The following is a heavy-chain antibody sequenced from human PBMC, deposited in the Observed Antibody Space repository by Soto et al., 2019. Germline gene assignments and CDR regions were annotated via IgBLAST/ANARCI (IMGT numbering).Heavy chain of an antibody. CDR1: GYTFTSYA. CDR3: ASGVAGPRHWFDP. J-gene: IGHJ5*02. D-gene: IGHD6-19*01. CDR2: INAGNGNT. Sequence: QVQLVQSGAEVKKPGASVKVSCKASGYTFTSYAMHWVRQAPGQRLEWMGWINAGNGNTKYSQKLQGRVTITRDTSAITAYMELSRLRSEATAVYSCASGVAGPRHWFDPWGQGTLVTVSS. V-gene: IGHV1-3*01.